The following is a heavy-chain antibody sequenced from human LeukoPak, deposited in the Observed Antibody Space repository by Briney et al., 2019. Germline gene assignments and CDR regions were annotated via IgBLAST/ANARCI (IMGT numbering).Heavy chain of an antibody. J-gene: IGHJ4*02. V-gene: IGHV4-59*01. D-gene: IGHD3-10*02. CDR1: GGSISSYY. Sequence: PSETLSLTCTVSGGSISSYYWSWIRQPPGKGLECIGYIYYSGSPNFNPSLKSRVTISVDTSKNQFSLKLSSVTAADTAVCYCARDIFGEGPDYWGQGTLVTVSS. CDR2: IYYSGSP. CDR3: ARDIFGEGPDY.